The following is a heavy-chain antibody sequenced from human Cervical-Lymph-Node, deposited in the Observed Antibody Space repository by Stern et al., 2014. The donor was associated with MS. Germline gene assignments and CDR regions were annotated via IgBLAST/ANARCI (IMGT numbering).Heavy chain of an antibody. CDR3: SRKPVTYGSGYYFDS. J-gene: IGHJ4*02. D-gene: IGHD3-22*01. CDR2: IYCDDAK. CDR1: GFSLSSVGVG. Sequence: QITLKESGPTLVKPTQTLTLTCAFSGFSLSSVGVGVGWIRQPPGKDLEXLGLIYCDDAKSSSPAQKGRLTIAKDTSKNEVILTVTNLDPVDTATYYCSRKPVTYGSGYYFDSWGQGSLVTVSS. V-gene: IGHV2-5*02.